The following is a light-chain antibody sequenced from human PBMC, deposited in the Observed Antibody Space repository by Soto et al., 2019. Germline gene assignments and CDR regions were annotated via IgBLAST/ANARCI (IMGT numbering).Light chain of an antibody. CDR3: QQFGNSPWT. J-gene: IGKJ1*01. CDR2: GTS. V-gene: IGKV3-20*01. Sequence: PGERATLSCRASQSVPSTYFAWYQQKSGQPPRLLISGTSNRATGIPDRFSGSGSGRDFTLTISRLEPEDFAVYFCQQFGNSPWTFGQGTKVEI. CDR1: QSVPSTY.